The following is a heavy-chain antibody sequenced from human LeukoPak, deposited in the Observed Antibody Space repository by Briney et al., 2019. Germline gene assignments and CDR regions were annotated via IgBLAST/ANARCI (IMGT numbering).Heavy chain of an antibody. CDR1: GFTFSSYA. D-gene: IGHD2-2*01. Sequence: GGSLRLSCAASGFTFSSYAMHWVRQAPGKGLEWVSGISWNSGSIGYADSVKGRFTISRDNAKNSLYLQMNSLRAEDTALYYCAKGLGSNVVVPAASWGQGTLVTVSS. CDR2: ISWNSGSI. V-gene: IGHV3-9*01. CDR3: AKGLGSNVVVPAAS. J-gene: IGHJ4*02.